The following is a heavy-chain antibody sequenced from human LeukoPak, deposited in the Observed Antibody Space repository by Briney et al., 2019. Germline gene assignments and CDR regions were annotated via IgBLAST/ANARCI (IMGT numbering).Heavy chain of an antibody. D-gene: IGHD2-15*01. V-gene: IGHV3-74*01. CDR1: GFTFNNFG. CDR2: INSDGSST. Sequence: PGMSLRLSCAASGFTFNNFGMHWVRQAPGKGLVWVSRINSDGSSTSYADSVKGRFTISRDNAKNTLYLQTNSLRAEDTAVYYCARPAVVVAAYNWFDPWGQGTLVTVSS. J-gene: IGHJ5*02. CDR3: ARPAVVVAAYNWFDP.